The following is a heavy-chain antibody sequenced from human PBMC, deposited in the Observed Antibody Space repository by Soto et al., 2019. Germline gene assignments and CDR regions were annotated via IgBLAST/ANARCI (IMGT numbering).Heavy chain of an antibody. D-gene: IGHD2-15*01. CDR3: ARGTRSGYCTGGSCHYFDY. CDR2: SSAYSGVA. Sequence: QVHLVQSGGEVKKPGASVKVSCEASGYTFTNYGITWVRQAPGQGLEWLGWSSAYSGVAKYAQKFQDRVTMTTDTSTSTAYMDLRSLRSDDTAVYYCARGTRSGYCTGGSCHYFDYWGQGTLVTVSS. J-gene: IGHJ4*02. V-gene: IGHV1-18*01. CDR1: GYTFTNYG.